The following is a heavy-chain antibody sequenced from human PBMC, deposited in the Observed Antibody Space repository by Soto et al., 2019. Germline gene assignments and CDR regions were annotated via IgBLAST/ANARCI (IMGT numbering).Heavy chain of an antibody. CDR3: AKNAVGGFDW. D-gene: IGHD1-26*01. CDR1: RGSMTTGDW. Sequence: QLQESGPGLVKPSGTLSLTCAVSRGSMTTGDWFSWVRQSPGKGLEWIGEIYYGGTTHYKPSLKSRVTISLDKSKNQFLLELSSSTAADTAVYYCAKNAVGGFDWWGQGTLVTVSS. V-gene: IGHV4-4*02. J-gene: IGHJ4*02. CDR2: IYYGGTT.